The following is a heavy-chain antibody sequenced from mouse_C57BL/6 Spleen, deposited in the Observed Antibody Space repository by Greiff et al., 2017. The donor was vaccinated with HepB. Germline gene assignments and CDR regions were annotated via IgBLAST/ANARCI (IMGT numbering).Heavy chain of an antibody. Sequence: EVKLVESEGGLVQPGSSMKLSCTASGFTFSDYYMAWVRQVPEKGLEWVANINYDGSSTYYLDSLKSRFIISRDNAKNILYLQMSSLKSEDTATYYCARVPQTPLRYGSPFYFDYWGQGTTLTVSS. V-gene: IGHV5-16*01. CDR2: INYDGSST. J-gene: IGHJ2*01. CDR3: ARVPQTPLRYGSPFYFDY. CDR1: GFTFSDYY. D-gene: IGHD1-1*01.